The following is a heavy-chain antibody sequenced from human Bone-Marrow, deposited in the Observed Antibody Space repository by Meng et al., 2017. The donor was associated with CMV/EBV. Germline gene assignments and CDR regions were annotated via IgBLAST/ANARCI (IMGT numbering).Heavy chain of an antibody. CDR1: GGSIRSYY. J-gene: IGHJ4*02. CDR2: VYTSGTT. Sequence: QVQLQESGPGLVKPSETLSLTCTVSGGSIRSYYWSWIRQPARKGLEWIGRVYTSGTTSYNPSLKSRITMSVDTPKNQFYLKLTSVTAADTAVYYCARGRPTSGWYSDYWGQGTLVTVSS. D-gene: IGHD6-19*01. CDR3: ARGRPTSGWYSDY. V-gene: IGHV4-4*07.